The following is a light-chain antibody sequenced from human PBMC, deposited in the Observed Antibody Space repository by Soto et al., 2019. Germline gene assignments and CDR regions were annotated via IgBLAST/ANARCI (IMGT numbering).Light chain of an antibody. Sequence: QSVLTQPPSMPGTPGQRVIISCSGSSSNIGRNPVGWYQQVPGTAPKLLLYSTNRRPSGVSDRFSGSKSGTSAYLVISGPLSEEEAHYSRAAWQDPLNAMLFGGGTKLTVL. V-gene: IGLV1-44*01. CDR2: STN. CDR1: SSNIGRNP. J-gene: IGLJ3*02. CDR3: AAWQDPLNAML.